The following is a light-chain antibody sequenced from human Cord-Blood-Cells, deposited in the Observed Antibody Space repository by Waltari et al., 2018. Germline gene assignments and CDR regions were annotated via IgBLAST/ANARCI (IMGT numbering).Light chain of an antibody. CDR3: SSYTSSSTLAV. Sequence: QSALTQPASVSGSPGQSITISCTGTSSEVGGYNYVSWYQQHPGKAPKLMIYDVSNRPSGVSNRFSGSKSGNTASLTISGLQAEDEADYYCSSYTSSSTLAVFGGGTQLTVL. CDR2: DVS. CDR1: SSEVGGYNY. V-gene: IGLV2-14*01. J-gene: IGLJ7*01.